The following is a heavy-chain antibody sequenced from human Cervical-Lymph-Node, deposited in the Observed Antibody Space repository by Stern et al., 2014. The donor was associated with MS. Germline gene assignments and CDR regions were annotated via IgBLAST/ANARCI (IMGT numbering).Heavy chain of an antibody. V-gene: IGHV2-5*02. Sequence: QITLKESGPALVTPTQTLTLTCTFSGFSLSSDGVAEGWIRQPPGKALEWLVLIYWDDDQRYSPSLQSMLTSTKYTSKNQVVLRLTNMDPVDTATYYCVHLSHYYGLDVWGQGTTVSVSS. CDR3: VHLSHYYGLDV. J-gene: IGHJ6*02. CDR1: GFSLSSDGVA. CDR2: IYWDDDQ.